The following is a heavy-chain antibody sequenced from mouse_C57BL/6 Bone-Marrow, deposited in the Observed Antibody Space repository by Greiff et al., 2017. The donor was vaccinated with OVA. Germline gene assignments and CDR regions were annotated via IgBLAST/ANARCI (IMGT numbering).Heavy chain of an antibody. CDR1: GYTFTDYY. CDR3: ARSDGNSAWFAY. Sequence: LVESGAELVRPGASVKLSCKASGYTFTDYYINWVKQRPGQGLEWIARIYPGSGNTYYNEKFKGKATLTAEKSSSTAYMQLSSLTSEDSAVYFCARSDGNSAWFAYWGQGTLVTVSA. CDR2: IYPGSGNT. D-gene: IGHD2-1*01. J-gene: IGHJ3*01. V-gene: IGHV1-76*01.